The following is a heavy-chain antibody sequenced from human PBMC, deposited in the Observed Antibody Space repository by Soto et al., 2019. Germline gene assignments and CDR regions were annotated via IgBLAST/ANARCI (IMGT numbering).Heavy chain of an antibody. CDR2: IYHSGST. CDR3: ARVPGP. V-gene: IGHV4-30-2*01. CDR1: GGSISSGGYS. J-gene: IGHJ5*02. Sequence: SDTLSLTFAVSGGSISSGGYSWSWIRQPPGKGLEWIGYIYHSGSTYYNPSLKSRVTISVDRSKNQFSLKLSSVTAADTAVYYCARVPGPWGQGTLVTVSS.